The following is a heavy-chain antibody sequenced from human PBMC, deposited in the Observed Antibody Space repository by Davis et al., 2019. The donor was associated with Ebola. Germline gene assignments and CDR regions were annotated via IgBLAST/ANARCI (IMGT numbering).Heavy chain of an antibody. J-gene: IGHJ6*02. CDR2: ISSSGGST. CDR3: VKGSGSYFNYYGMDV. V-gene: IGHV3-64D*06. D-gene: IGHD3-10*01. CDR1: GFTFSSYG. Sequence: GESLKISCAASGFTFSSYGMHWVRQAPGKGLKYVSAISSSGGSTYYADSVKGRFTISRDSSKNTLHLQMSSLRAEDMAVYYCVKGSGSYFNYYGMDVWGQGTTVTVSS.